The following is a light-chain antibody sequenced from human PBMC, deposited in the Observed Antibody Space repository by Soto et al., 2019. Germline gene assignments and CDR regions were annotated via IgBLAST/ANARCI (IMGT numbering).Light chain of an antibody. J-gene: IGLJ1*01. CDR3: SSYAGTNNYV. CDR1: SSDVGGSNY. CDR2: EVS. Sequence: QSALTRPPSASGSPGQSVTISCTGTSSDVGGSNYVSWYQQHPGKAPKLMIYEVSERPSGVPDRFSGSKSGNTASLTVSGLQAEDEADYYCSSYAGTNNYVFGTGTKV. V-gene: IGLV2-8*01.